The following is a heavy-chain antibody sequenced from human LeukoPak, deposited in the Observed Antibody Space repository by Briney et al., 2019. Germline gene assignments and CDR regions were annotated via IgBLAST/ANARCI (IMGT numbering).Heavy chain of an antibody. V-gene: IGHV4-39*01. J-gene: IGHJ4*02. D-gene: IGHD3-10*01. CDR1: GGSISSNNYF. CDR2: IHYSGKV. CDR3: ARQSGDKSRAGYFDT. Sequence: PSETLSLTCTVSGGSISSNNYFWGWIRQPPGKGLEWIGSIHYSGKVYYNPSLKSRVTTSVDTSTDQFSLRLSSATAADTAIYYGARQSGDKSRAGYFDTWGQETRSPSPQ.